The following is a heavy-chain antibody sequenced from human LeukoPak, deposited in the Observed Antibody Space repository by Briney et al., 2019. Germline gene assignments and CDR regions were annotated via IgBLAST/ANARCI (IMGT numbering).Heavy chain of an antibody. CDR1: GFTFINYA. V-gene: IGHV3-23*01. CDR2: ITSDEKT. J-gene: IGHJ4*01. CDR3: AKYCKLSGYYLGGYDY. Sequence: GGSLRLSCAPSGFTFINYAMGWVRQAPGKGLEWVSAITSDEKTFYADSVKGRFTISRDNSKNTLHLQMNSLRAEDTAVYYCAKYCKLSGYYLGGYDYWGHGTLVTVSS. D-gene: IGHD3-22*01.